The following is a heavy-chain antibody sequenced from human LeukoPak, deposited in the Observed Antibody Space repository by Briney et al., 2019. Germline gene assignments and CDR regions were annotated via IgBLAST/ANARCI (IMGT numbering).Heavy chain of an antibody. CDR3: ARERSGSYYTFDF. CDR1: GFSFSDYF. D-gene: IGHD1-26*01. CDR2: ITKSGSSM. V-gene: IGHV3-11*01. J-gene: IGHJ3*01. Sequence: GGSLRLSCAASGFSFSDYFMSWVRQAPGKGLEWISYITKSGSSMLYAESAKGRFTISRDNAQKSLFLQMDSLRAEDTAVYFCARERSGSYYTFDFWGQGTMVAVSS.